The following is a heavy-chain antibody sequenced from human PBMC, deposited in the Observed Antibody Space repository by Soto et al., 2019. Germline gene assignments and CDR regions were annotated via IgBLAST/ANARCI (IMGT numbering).Heavy chain of an antibody. D-gene: IGHD3-22*01. Sequence: GGSLRLSCAASGFTFSSYGMHWVRQAPGKGLEWVAVISYDGSNKYYADSVKGRFTISRDNSKNTLYLQMNSLRAEDTAVYYCAKNPGYYYDSTGYHFDYWGQGTLVTVSS. CDR2: ISYDGSNK. V-gene: IGHV3-30*18. J-gene: IGHJ4*02. CDR1: GFTFSSYG. CDR3: AKNPGYYYDSTGYHFDY.